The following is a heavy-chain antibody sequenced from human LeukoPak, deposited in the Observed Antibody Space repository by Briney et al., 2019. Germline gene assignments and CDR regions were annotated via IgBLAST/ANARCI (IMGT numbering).Heavy chain of an antibody. CDR2: INHSGST. Sequence: GSLRLSCAASEFSFSTYWMSWVRQAPGKGLEWIGEINHSGSTNYNPSLKSRVTISVDTSKNQFSLKLSSVTAADTAVYYCARGGGYFDYWGQGTLVTVSS. CDR1: EFSFSTYW. J-gene: IGHJ4*02. D-gene: IGHD4-23*01. V-gene: IGHV4-34*01. CDR3: ARGGGYFDY.